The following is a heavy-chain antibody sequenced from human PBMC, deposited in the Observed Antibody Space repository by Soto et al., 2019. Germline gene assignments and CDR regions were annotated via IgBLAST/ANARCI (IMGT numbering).Heavy chain of an antibody. J-gene: IGHJ4*02. Sequence: SETLSLTCTVSGGSISSSSYYWGWIRQPPGKGLEWIGSIYYSGSTYYNPSLKSRVTISVDTSENQFSLKLSSVTAADTAVYYCATWLRGYFDYWGQGTLVTVSS. CDR2: IYYSGST. D-gene: IGHD5-12*01. CDR1: GGSISSSSYY. CDR3: ATWLRGYFDY. V-gene: IGHV4-39*01.